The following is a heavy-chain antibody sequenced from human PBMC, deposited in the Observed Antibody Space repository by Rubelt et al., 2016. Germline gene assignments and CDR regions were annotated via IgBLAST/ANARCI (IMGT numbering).Heavy chain of an antibody. V-gene: IGHV2-70*01. D-gene: IGHD4-17*01. Sequence: QVTLRESGPALVKPTQTLTLTCTFSGFSLSTSGMCVSWIRQPPGKALEWLALIDWDDDKYYSTSLKTRLTISKDTSKNQVVLTMTNMDPVDTATYYCARSAVSDYGDYGVYWFDPWGQGTLVTVSS. J-gene: IGHJ5*02. CDR3: ARSAVSDYGDYGVYWFDP. CDR2: IDWDDDK. CDR1: GFSLSTSGMC.